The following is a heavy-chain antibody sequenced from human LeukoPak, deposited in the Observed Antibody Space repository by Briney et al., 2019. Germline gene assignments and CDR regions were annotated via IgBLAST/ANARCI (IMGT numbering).Heavy chain of an antibody. CDR2: IYPGDSYT. Sequence: GESLKISCKGSGYTFTTHWIGWVRQSSGKGLEWMGIIYPGDSYTKFRPSFQGQVTISAGKSISTGYLQSSSLKVSDTAMYYCARSDYGGNSFDYWGQGTLVTVSS. J-gene: IGHJ4*02. CDR3: ARSDYGGNSFDY. CDR1: GYTFTTHW. V-gene: IGHV5-51*01. D-gene: IGHD4-23*01.